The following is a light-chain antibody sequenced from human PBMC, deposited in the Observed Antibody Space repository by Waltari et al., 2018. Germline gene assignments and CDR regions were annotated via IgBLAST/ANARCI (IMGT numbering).Light chain of an antibody. CDR3: LQDLTYPLT. Sequence: AIQMTQSPSSLSASVGDRVTITCRASQDIGNDLGWYQQKPGTAPKVLIYAASTLQSGVPSRYSGSGSGTDFTLTISSLQPDDFATYYCLQDLTYPLTFGGGTKVEIK. J-gene: IGKJ4*01. CDR2: AAS. V-gene: IGKV1-6*01. CDR1: QDIGND.